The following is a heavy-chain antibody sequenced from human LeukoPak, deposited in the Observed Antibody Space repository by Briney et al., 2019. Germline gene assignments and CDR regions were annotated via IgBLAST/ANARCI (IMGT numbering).Heavy chain of an antibody. D-gene: IGHD4-17*01. CDR1: GFTFSSYA. CDR2: ISYDGSNK. J-gene: IGHJ6*02. Sequence: GRSLRLSCAASGFTFSSYAMHWVRQAPGKGLEWVAVISYDGSNKYYADSVKGRFTISRDKSKNTLYLQMNSLRAEDTAVYYCARPLHTVTWGCMDVWGQGTTVTVSS. V-gene: IGHV3-30-3*01. CDR3: ARPLHTVTWGCMDV.